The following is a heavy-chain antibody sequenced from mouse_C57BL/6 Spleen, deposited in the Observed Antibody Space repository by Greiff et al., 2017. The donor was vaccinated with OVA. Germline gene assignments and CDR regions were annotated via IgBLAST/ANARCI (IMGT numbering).Heavy chain of an antibody. D-gene: IGHD1-1*01. CDR2: FHPYNDDT. CDR1: GYTFTTYP. Sequence: VKLQQSGAELVKPGASVKMSCKASGYTFTTYPIEWMKQNHGKSLEWIGNFHPYNDDTKYNEKFKGKATLTVEKSSSTVYLELSRLTSDDSAVYYCARGIYYYGSSYGYFDVWGTGTTVTVSS. J-gene: IGHJ1*03. CDR3: ARGIYYYGSSYGYFDV. V-gene: IGHV1-47*01.